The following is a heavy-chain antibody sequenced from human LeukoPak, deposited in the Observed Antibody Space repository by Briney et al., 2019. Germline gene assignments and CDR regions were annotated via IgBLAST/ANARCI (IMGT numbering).Heavy chain of an antibody. CDR2: IYYSGST. J-gene: IGHJ4*02. CDR1: GGSISSYY. V-gene: IGHV4-59*08. CDR3: ARSSYGGYYDSSGYYSY. D-gene: IGHD3-22*01. Sequence: PSETLSLTCTVSGGSISSYYWSWIRQPPGKGLKWIGYIYYSGSTNYNPSLKSRVTISVDTSKNQFSLKLSSVTAADTAVYYCARSSYGGYYDSSGYYSYWGQGTLVTVSS.